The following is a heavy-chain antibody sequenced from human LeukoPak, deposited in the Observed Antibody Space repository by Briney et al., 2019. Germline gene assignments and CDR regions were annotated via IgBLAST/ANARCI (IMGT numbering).Heavy chain of an antibody. CDR1: GFTFSNYW. V-gene: IGHV3-7*01. J-gene: IGHJ3*02. D-gene: IGHD3-22*01. CDR3: ARDSSGSFDI. Sequence: GGSLRLSCAASGFTFSNYWMSWVRQAPGKGLEWVANINQGESEKYYADSVKGRLTISGDNSKNTLYLQMDSLRAEDTAVYYCARDSSGSFDIWGQGTMVTVSS. CDR2: INQGESEK.